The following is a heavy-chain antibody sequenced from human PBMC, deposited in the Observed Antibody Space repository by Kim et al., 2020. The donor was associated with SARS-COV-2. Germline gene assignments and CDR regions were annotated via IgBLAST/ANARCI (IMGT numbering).Heavy chain of an antibody. CDR3: ARLSGEPSYYFDY. V-gene: IGHV5-51*01. Sequence: PSFQGQLTISSDKSISTAYLQWSSLKASDTAVYYCARLSGEPSYYFDYWGQGTLVTVSS. D-gene: IGHD4-17*01. J-gene: IGHJ4*02.